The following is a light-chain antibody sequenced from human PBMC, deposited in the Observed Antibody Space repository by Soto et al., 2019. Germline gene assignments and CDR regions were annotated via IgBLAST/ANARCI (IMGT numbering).Light chain of an antibody. CDR2: SNN. J-gene: IGLJ3*02. CDR1: SSNIGTNA. CDR3: AAWDDSLDGVV. Sequence: QSVLTQPPSASETPGQRVTISCSGSSSNIGTNAVNWYQQLPGTAPKLLIYSNNQRLSGVPDRFSGSKSGTAASLAISGLQSEDEADYFCAAWDDSLDGVVFGGGTKLTVL. V-gene: IGLV1-44*01.